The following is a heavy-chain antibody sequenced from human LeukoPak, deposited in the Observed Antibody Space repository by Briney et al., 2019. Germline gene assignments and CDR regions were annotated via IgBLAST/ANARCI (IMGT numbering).Heavy chain of an antibody. Sequence: SVKVSCKASGGTFSGYAISWVRQAPGQGLEWMGGIIPIFGTANYAQKFQGRVTMTRDTSTSTVYMELSSLRSEDTAVYYCARDDVVVVGIDNWGQGTLVTVSS. CDR2: IIPIFGTA. CDR1: GGTFSGYA. D-gene: IGHD2-15*01. J-gene: IGHJ4*02. CDR3: ARDDVVVVGIDN. V-gene: IGHV1-69*05.